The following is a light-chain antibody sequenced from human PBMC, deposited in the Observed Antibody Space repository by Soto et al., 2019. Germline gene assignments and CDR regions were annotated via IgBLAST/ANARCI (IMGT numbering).Light chain of an antibody. Sequence: EIVLTQSPGTLSFSPGEIGTLSCRASHSVSSGYLAWYQQKPCQAPRLLIYDASSRATGIPDRFSGSGSGTDFTLTISRLEPEDFAVYYCQQYGSWTFGQGTKVDIK. J-gene: IGKJ1*01. CDR1: HSVSSGY. CDR2: DAS. V-gene: IGKV3-20*01. CDR3: QQYGSWT.